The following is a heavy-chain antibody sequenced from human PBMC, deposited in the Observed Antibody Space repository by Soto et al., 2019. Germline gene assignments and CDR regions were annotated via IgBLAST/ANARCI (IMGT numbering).Heavy chain of an antibody. J-gene: IGHJ6*02. CDR1: GDSVSSNSAG. V-gene: IGHV6-1*01. Sequence: ASETLSLTCAISGDSVSSNSAGWNWIRQSPSRVLEWLGRTYYRSKWYNDYAVSVESRITINPDTSKNQFSLQLNSVTPEDTAVYYCARDSSSWEYYYYGMDVWGQGTTVTVSS. D-gene: IGHD6-13*01. CDR2: TYYRSKWYN. CDR3: ARDSSSWEYYYYGMDV.